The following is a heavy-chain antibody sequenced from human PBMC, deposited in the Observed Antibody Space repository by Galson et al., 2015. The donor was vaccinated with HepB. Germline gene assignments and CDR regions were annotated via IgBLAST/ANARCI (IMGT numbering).Heavy chain of an antibody. D-gene: IGHD3-22*01. J-gene: IGHJ4*02. CDR3: ARDRENYYDSSGYYYELDY. CDR2: ISSSSSTI. Sequence: SLRLSCAASGFTFSSYSMNWVRQAPGKGLEWVSYISSSSSTIYYADSVKGRFTISRDNAKNSLYLQMNSLRAEDTAVYYCARDRENYYDSSGYYYELDYWGQGTLVTVSS. V-gene: IGHV3-48*01. CDR1: GFTFSSYS.